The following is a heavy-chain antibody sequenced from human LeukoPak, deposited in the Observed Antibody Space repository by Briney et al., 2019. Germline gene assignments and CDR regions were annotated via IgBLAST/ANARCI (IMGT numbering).Heavy chain of an antibody. V-gene: IGHV3-30*18. J-gene: IGHJ4*02. Sequence: GGSLRLSCAASGFTFSSYGMHWVRQAPGKGLEWVAVISYDGSNKYYADSVEGRFTISRDNSKNTLYLQMNSLRAEDTAVYYCAKERYTAFYYFDYWGQGTLVTVSS. CDR2: ISYDGSNK. D-gene: IGHD1-1*01. CDR3: AKERYTAFYYFDY. CDR1: GFTFSSYG.